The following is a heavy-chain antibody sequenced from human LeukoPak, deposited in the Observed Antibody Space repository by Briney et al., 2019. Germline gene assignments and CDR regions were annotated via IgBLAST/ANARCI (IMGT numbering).Heavy chain of an antibody. J-gene: IGHJ4*02. CDR1: GYTFTSYD. Sequence: GASVRVSCKASGYTFTSYDINWVRQAPGKGLEWMGGFDPEDGETIYAQKFQGRVTMTEDTSTDTAYMELSSLRSEDTAVYYCATKWLRGSLYTFDYWGQGTLVTVSS. CDR2: FDPEDGET. CDR3: ATKWLRGSLYTFDY. D-gene: IGHD5-12*01. V-gene: IGHV1-24*01.